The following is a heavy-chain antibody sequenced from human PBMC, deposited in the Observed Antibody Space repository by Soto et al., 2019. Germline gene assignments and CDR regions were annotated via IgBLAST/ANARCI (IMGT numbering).Heavy chain of an antibody. CDR1: GYTFTSYG. CDR3: ARDPVVPAAKGRRYFDL. CDR2: ISAYIGNT. V-gene: IGHV1-18*01. D-gene: IGHD2-2*01. J-gene: IGHJ2*01. Sequence: QVQLVQSGAEVKKPGASVKVSCKASGYTFTSYGISWVRQAPGQGLEWMGWISAYIGNTNYAQKLQGRVTMTTDTSTSTAYMELRSLRSDDTAVYYCARDPVVPAAKGRRYFDLWGRGTLVTVSS.